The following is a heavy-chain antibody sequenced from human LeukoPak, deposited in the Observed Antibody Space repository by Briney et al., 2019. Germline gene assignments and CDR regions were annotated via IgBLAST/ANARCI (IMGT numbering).Heavy chain of an antibody. D-gene: IGHD3-10*01. CDR1: GGSISSSSYY. Sequence: SETLSLTCTVSGGSISSSSYYWGWIRQPPRKGLEWIGEINHSGSTNYNPSLKSRVTISVDTSKNQFSLKLSSVTAADTAVYYCARRNYYGSGSYYLYWYFDLWGRGTLVTASS. CDR2: INHSGST. CDR3: ARRNYYGSGSYYLYWYFDL. V-gene: IGHV4-39*07. J-gene: IGHJ2*01.